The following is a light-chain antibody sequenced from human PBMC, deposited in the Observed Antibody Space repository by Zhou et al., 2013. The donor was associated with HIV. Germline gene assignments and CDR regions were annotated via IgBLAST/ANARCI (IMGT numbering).Light chain of an antibody. Sequence: EIVVTQSPATLSVSPGERVTLSCRASQSVDSDLAWYQQKPGQAPRLLIYRASTRATGIPARFSGSGSGTEFTLTISSLRPEDFAIYYCQSYSDWPPLYTFGQGTKLEI. CDR1: QSVDSD. V-gene: IGKV3-15*01. J-gene: IGKJ2*01. CDR2: RAS. CDR3: QSYSDWPPLYT.